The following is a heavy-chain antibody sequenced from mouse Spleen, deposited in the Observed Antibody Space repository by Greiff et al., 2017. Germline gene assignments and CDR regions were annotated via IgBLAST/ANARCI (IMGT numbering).Heavy chain of an antibody. V-gene: IGHV2-2*01. CDR3: ARGNGYYVSWYFDV. D-gene: IGHD2-3*01. CDR2: IWSGGST. CDR1: GFSLTSYG. J-gene: IGHJ1*01. Sequence: QVQLKESGPGLVQPSQSLSITCTVSGFSLTSYGVHWVRQSPGKGLEWLGVIWSGGSTDYNAAFISRLSISKDNSKSQVFFKMNSLQADDTAIYYCARGNGYYVSWYFDVWGAGTTVTVSS.